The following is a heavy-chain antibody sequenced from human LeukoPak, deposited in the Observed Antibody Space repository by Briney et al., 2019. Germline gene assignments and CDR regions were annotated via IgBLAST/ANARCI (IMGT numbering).Heavy chain of an antibody. CDR3: ARVYDSSGYYYNYYFDY. CDR1: GGSISSGDYY. D-gene: IGHD3-22*01. Sequence: PSETLSLTCTVSGGSISSGDYYWSWIRQPPGKGLEWIGYIYYSGSTYYNPSLKSRVTISVDTSKNQFSLKLSSVTAADTAVYYCARVYDSSGYYYNYYFDYWGRGTLVTVSS. CDR2: IYYSGST. V-gene: IGHV4-30-4*08. J-gene: IGHJ4*02.